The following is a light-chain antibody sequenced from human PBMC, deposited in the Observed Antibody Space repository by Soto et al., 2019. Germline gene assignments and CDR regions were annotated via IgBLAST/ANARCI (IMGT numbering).Light chain of an antibody. Sequence: DIQMTQSASCVSASIGDRVTITCRASQDIVSWLTWYQQKPGKAPKVLIYAASSLQSGVPSRFTGSGSGTDFTLTISSLQPEDFATYYCQQANSFPWTFGQGTKLDIK. V-gene: IGKV1-12*01. CDR1: QDIVSW. CDR2: AAS. CDR3: QQANSFPWT. J-gene: IGKJ2*02.